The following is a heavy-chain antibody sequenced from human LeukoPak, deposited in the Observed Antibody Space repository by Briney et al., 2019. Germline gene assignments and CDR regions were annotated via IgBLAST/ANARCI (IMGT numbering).Heavy chain of an antibody. CDR2: ITSNSNYI. D-gene: IGHD3-22*01. CDR1: GFPFSIFN. J-gene: IGHJ3*02. Sequence: PGGSLRLSCAASGFPFSIFNIHWVRQAPGKGLEWVSSITSNSNYIYYADSLKGRFTVSRDNAKNSLYLHMNSLRAEDTAIYYCARTYHYDGGGYPIWGQGTMVTVSS. CDR3: ARTYHYDGGGYPI. V-gene: IGHV3-21*01.